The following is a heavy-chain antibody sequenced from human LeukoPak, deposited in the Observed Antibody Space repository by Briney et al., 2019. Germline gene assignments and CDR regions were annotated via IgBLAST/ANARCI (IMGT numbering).Heavy chain of an antibody. Sequence: AASVTVSCKAFGYTFTNYGINWVRQAPGQGLEWMGWMNTNTGNPTYAQGFTGQFVFSLETSVSTAYLQISSLKAEDTAVYYCARGRGSSARLGYSYFYIDVWGKGTTVTVSS. J-gene: IGHJ6*03. CDR1: GYTFTNYG. D-gene: IGHD1-26*01. CDR2: MNTNTGNP. V-gene: IGHV7-4-1*02. CDR3: ARGRGSSARLGYSYFYIDV.